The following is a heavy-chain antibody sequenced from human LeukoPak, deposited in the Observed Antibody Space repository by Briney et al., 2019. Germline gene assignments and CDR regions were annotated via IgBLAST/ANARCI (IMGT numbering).Heavy chain of an antibody. V-gene: IGHV1-46*01. CDR3: ARTGVPLDRSGSYYCYFDY. D-gene: IGHD1-26*01. Sequence: ASVKVSCMASGYTFTSYYMHWVRQAPGQGLEWMGIINPSGGSISYAQKFQGRVTMTRDTSTSTVYMELSSLRSEDTAVYYCARTGVPLDRSGSYYCYFDYWGQGTLVTVSS. CDR2: INPSGGSI. CDR1: GYTFTSYY. J-gene: IGHJ4*02.